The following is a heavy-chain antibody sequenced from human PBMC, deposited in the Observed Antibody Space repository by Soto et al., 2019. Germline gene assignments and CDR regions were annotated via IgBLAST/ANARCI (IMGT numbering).Heavy chain of an antibody. D-gene: IGHD6-13*01. CDR2: IDSGGSA. J-gene: IGHJ3*02. CDR3: ARVDSSSWYQGWYAFDI. V-gene: IGHV3-53*04. CDR1: GFTVSSNY. Sequence: GGSLRLSCAASGFTVSSNYMSWVRQAPGKGLEGVSVIDSGGSAYYADSVKGRFTISRHNSKNTLYLQMNSLRAEDTAVYYCARVDSSSWYQGWYAFDIWGQGTMVTVSS.